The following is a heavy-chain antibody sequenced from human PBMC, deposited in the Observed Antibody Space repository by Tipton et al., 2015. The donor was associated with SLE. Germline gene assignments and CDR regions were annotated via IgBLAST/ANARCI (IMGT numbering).Heavy chain of an antibody. J-gene: IGHJ6*03. V-gene: IGHV1-8*03. CDR2: MNPKSGNK. CDR3: AGGGGAARAYYYMDV. Sequence: QSGPEVKKPGASVKVSCKASGYTFTSYDINWVRQATGQGLEWMGWMNPKSGNKGYAQKFQGRVTITRNTSISTAYMELSSLRSEDTAVYYCAGGGGAARAYYYMDVWGKGTTVTVSS. CDR1: GYTFTSYD. D-gene: IGHD6-6*01.